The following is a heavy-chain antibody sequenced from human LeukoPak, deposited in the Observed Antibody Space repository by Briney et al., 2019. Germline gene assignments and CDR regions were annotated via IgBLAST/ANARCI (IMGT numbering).Heavy chain of an antibody. Sequence: PAETLSLTCTVSGGSISSGGYSWSWIRQPPGKGLEWIGYIYHSGSTYYNPSLKSRFTISVDRSKNQFSLKLSSVTAADTAVYYCARVARTPSGSGNDAFDIWGQGTMVTVSS. CDR3: ARVARTPSGSGNDAFDI. CDR2: IYHSGST. V-gene: IGHV4-30-2*01. CDR1: GGSISSGGYS. D-gene: IGHD4-23*01. J-gene: IGHJ3*02.